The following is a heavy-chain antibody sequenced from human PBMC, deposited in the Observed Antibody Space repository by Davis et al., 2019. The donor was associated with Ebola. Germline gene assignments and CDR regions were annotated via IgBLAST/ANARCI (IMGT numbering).Heavy chain of an antibody. Sequence: SQTLSLTCAVYGGSFSGYYWSWIRQPPGKGLEWIGEINHSGSTNYNPSLKSRVTISVDTSKNQFSLKLSSVTAADTAVYYCARTYYDFWSGYDNWFDPWGQGILVTVSS. CDR2: INHSGST. CDR1: GGSFSGYY. V-gene: IGHV4-34*01. CDR3: ARTYYDFWSGYDNWFDP. D-gene: IGHD3-3*01. J-gene: IGHJ5*02.